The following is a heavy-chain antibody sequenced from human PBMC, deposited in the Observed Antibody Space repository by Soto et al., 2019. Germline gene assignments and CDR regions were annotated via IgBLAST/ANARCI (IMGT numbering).Heavy chain of an antibody. D-gene: IGHD6-19*01. CDR2: ISPYSGET. CDR3: ARGPVAGSDF. J-gene: IGHJ4*02. V-gene: IGHV1-18*01. CDR1: GYPFRSYG. Sequence: QVQLVQSGAEVKKPVASVRVSCKASGYPFRSYGIVWVRQAPGQGLEWMGWISPYSGETRYPEKFQDRLTLTTDTSTNTAYMDLRSLTSDDTAVYFCARGPVAGSDFWGQGTLVTVSS.